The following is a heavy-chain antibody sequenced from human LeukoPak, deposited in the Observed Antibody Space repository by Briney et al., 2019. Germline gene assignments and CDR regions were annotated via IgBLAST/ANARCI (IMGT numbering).Heavy chain of an antibody. CDR3: ARDNPSGSYYPNWFDP. D-gene: IGHD1-26*01. Sequence: GGSLRLSCAASGFTFSTYSMNWVRQAPVKGLEWVSSISTSSSYIYYADSVKGRFTISRDNAKNTLYLQMNSLRAEDTAVYYCARDNPSGSYYPNWFDPWGQGTLVTVSS. CDR1: GFTFSTYS. CDR2: ISTSSSYI. J-gene: IGHJ5*02. V-gene: IGHV3-21*01.